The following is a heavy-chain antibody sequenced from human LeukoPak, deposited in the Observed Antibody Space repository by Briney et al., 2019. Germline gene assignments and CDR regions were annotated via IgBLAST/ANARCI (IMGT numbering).Heavy chain of an antibody. Sequence: SGGSLRLSCAASGFTFSSYAMHWVRQAPGKGLEWVAVISYDGSNKYYADSVKGRFTISRGNSKNTLYLQMNSLRAEDTAVYYCARETLFSGSYFDYWGQGTLVTVSS. CDR1: GFTFSSYA. CDR3: ARETLFSGSYFDY. J-gene: IGHJ4*02. D-gene: IGHD1-26*01. CDR2: ISYDGSNK. V-gene: IGHV3-30-3*01.